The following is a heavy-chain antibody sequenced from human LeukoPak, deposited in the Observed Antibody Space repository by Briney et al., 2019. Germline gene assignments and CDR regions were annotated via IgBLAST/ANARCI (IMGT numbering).Heavy chain of an antibody. V-gene: IGHV3-23*01. CDR2: ISGSGGST. D-gene: IGHD1-26*01. CDR1: GVTLSSYA. J-gene: IGHJ4*02. Sequence: GGSLRLSCAASGVTLSSYAMSWVRQAPGKGLEWVSAISGSGGSTYYADSVKGRFTISRDNSKNTLYLQMNSLRAEDTAVYYCAKDQRVVGAPGFDYWGQGTLVTVSS. CDR3: AKDQRVVGAPGFDY.